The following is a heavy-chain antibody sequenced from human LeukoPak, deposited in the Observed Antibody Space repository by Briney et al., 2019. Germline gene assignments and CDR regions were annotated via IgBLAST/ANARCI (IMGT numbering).Heavy chain of an antibody. CDR2: IYTSGST. D-gene: IGHD4-23*01. J-gene: IGHJ4*02. V-gene: IGHV4-61*02. CDR3: ARAGGNTDY. CDR1: GGSISSGSYY. Sequence: SETLSLTCTVSGGSISSGSYYWSWIRQPAGKGLEWIGRIYTSGSTNYNPSLKSRVTISVDTSKNQFSLKLSSVTAADTAVYYCARAGGNTDYWGQGTLVTVSS.